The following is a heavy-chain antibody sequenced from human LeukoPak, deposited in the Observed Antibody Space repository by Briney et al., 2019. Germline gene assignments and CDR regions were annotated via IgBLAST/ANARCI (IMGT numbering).Heavy chain of an antibody. Sequence: PGGSLRLSCAASGFTFSTYELIWVRRAPGRGLEWVSYISRSGSTIYYADSVKGRFTISRDNGKNSLYLQMNGLRAEDTAVYYCARESTGGGYSFDYWGQGTLVTVSS. V-gene: IGHV3-48*03. D-gene: IGHD5-24*01. CDR3: ARESTGGGYSFDY. CDR1: GFTFSTYE. CDR2: ISRSGSTI. J-gene: IGHJ4*02.